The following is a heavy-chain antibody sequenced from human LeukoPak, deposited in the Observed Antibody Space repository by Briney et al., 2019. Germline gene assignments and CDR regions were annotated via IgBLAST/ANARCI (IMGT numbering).Heavy chain of an antibody. CDR2: IWYDGSNK. Sequence: PGGSLRLSCAASGFTFSSYGMHWVRQAPGKGLEWVAVIWYDGSNKYYADSVKGRFAISRDNSKNTLYLQTNSLRAEDTAVYYCAREGWELPHFDYWGQGTLVTVSS. J-gene: IGHJ4*02. V-gene: IGHV3-33*01. CDR1: GFTFSSYG. CDR3: AREGWELPHFDY. D-gene: IGHD1-26*01.